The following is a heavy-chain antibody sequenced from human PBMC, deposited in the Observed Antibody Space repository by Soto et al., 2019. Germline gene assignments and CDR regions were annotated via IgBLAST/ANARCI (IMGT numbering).Heavy chain of an antibody. Sequence: QVQLQGSGPGLVKPSETLSLRCSVSGGSISTYHWSWIRQPPGKRLEWIGNVYYNGNTNYNPSVKSRVSISVHTSKNEFFLRLRSVTAGDTAVYYCARGGATGYVESWGQGTRVIVSS. CDR1: GGSISTYH. CDR3: ARGGATGYVES. CDR2: VYYNGNT. J-gene: IGHJ5*02. V-gene: IGHV4-59*12. D-gene: IGHD5-12*01.